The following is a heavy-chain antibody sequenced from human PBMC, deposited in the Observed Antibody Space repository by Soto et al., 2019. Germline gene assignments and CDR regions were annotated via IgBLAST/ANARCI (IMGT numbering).Heavy chain of an antibody. D-gene: IGHD3-3*01. V-gene: IGHV1-24*01. CDR2: FDPEDGET. Sequence: ASVKVSCKVSGYTLTELSMHWVRQAPGKGLEWMGGFDPEDGETIYAQKFQGRVTMTEDTSTDTAYMELSSLRSEDTAVYYCAKDPGNYDFWSGYYYFDYWGQGTLVTVSS. CDR3: AKDPGNYDFWSGYYYFDY. J-gene: IGHJ4*02. CDR1: GYTLTELS.